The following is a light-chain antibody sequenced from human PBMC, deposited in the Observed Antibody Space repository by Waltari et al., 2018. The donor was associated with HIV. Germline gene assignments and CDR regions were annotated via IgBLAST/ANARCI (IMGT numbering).Light chain of an antibody. CDR3: TSYTGSRTLV. CDR1: NSDVGGYNS. J-gene: IGLJ3*02. V-gene: IGLV2-14*03. CDR2: DVS. Sequence: QSALTQPASVSGSPGKSLTISCTGTNSDVGGYNSVSWYQQPPGKAPKLMIYDVSSRPSGVSKRFSASKSGNTASRTISGLQAEDEADYYCTSYTGSRTLVFGGGTKLTCL.